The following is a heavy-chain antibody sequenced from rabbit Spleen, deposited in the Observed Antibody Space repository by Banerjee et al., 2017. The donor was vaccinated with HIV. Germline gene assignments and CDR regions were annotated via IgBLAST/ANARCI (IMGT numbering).Heavy chain of an antibody. D-gene: IGHD4-1*01. V-gene: IGHV1S43*01. CDR1: GIDFSSYYY. CDR3: ARDLDDVIGWNFGW. Sequence: QQQLEESGGGLVKPGGTLTLTCKVSGIDFSSYYYMCWVRQAPGKGLEWIACIDVGSRGYTWYASWAKGRVTITRSTSLNTVTLQLTSLTAADTATYFCARDLDDVIGWNFGWWGPGTLVTVS. CDR2: IDVGSRGYT. J-gene: IGHJ4*01.